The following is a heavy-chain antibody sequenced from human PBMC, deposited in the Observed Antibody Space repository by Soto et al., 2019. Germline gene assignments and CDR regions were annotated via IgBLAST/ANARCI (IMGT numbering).Heavy chain of an antibody. CDR3: AKSNYGGNSY. Sequence: LLESGGGLVQPGGSLRLSCAASGFTFSTYAMSWVRQAPGKGLEGVSAISGSGGSTYYADSVKGRFTISRDNSKNTLYLQMNSLRAEDTAVYYCAKSNYGGNSYWGQGTLVTVSS. CDR2: ISGSGGST. J-gene: IGHJ4*02. CDR1: GFTFSTYA. V-gene: IGHV3-23*01. D-gene: IGHD4-17*01.